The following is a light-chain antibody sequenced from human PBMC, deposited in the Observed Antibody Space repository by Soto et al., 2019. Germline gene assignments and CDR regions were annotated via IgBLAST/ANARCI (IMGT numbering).Light chain of an antibody. CDR3: QPYNNSSRGT. V-gene: IGKV3-15*01. J-gene: IGKJ1*01. Sequence: EIVLTQAPATLSGSPGERATLSCRASQSVSSNLAWYQQKPGQAPRLLIYVASTRATGVPARFSGSGSGREFTLTISSLQSEYFVIYYCQPYNNSSRGTFGLGTK. CDR2: VAS. CDR1: QSVSSN.